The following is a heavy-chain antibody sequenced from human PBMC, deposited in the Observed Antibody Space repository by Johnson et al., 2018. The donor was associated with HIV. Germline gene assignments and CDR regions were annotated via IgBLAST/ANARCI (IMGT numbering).Heavy chain of an antibody. V-gene: IGHV3-30*04. CDR3: ARVYSSSSAHAFDI. CDR1: GFPFSIYA. D-gene: IGHD6-6*01. J-gene: IGHJ3*02. Sequence: QVQLVDSGGGVFQPGRSLKLSCAASGFPFSIYAMHWVRQAPGKGLEWVAVISYDGSNTYYADSVQGRFTISRDNSKNTLYLQMNSLRAEDTAVYYCARVYSSSSAHAFDIWGQGTMVTVSS. CDR2: ISYDGSNT.